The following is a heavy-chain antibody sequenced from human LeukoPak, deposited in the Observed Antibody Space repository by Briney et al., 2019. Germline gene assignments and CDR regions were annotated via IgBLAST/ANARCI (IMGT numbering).Heavy chain of an antibody. Sequence: PGGSLRLSCAASGFTFSSYWMHWVRQAPGRGLVWVSRINSDGSSTTYADSVKGRFTISRDNAKNTLYLQMNSLRAEDTAVYYCARELFYGDSFYYFYGLDVWGQGTTVTVSS. CDR2: INSDGSST. CDR3: ARELFYGDSFYYFYGLDV. V-gene: IGHV3-74*01. D-gene: IGHD4-17*01. CDR1: GFTFSSYW. J-gene: IGHJ6*02.